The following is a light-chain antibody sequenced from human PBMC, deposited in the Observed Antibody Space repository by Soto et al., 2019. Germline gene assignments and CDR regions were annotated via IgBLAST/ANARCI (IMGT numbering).Light chain of an antibody. CDR2: GAS. CDR1: QSVSSN. CDR3: QKYNNWPPWT. J-gene: IGKJ1*01. V-gene: IGKV3-15*01. Sequence: EIVMTQSPATLSVSPGERATLSCRASQSVSSNLAWYQQKPGQAPRLLIYGASTRATGIPARFSGSGSGTEFTLTISSLQSEDFVVYYCQKYNNWPPWTFGQGTKVDIK.